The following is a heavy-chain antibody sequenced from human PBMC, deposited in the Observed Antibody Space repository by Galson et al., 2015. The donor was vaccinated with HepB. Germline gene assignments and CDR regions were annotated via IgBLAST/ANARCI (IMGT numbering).Heavy chain of an antibody. J-gene: IGHJ3*02. V-gene: IGHV4-31*03. CDR1: GGSISSGGYY. CDR3: AREDGGNYDYIWGSSEGAFDI. Sequence: TLSLTCTVSGGSISSGGYYWSWIRQHPGKGLEWIGYIYYSGSTYYNPSLKSRVTISVDTSKNQFSLKLSSVTAADTAVYYCAREDGGNYDYIWGSSEGAFDIWGQGTMVTASS. CDR2: IYYSGST. D-gene: IGHD3-16*01.